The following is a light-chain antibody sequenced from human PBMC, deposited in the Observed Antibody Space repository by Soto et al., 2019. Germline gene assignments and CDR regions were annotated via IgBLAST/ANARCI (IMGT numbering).Light chain of an antibody. Sequence: IVLTQSPATLSLSPGERATLSCRASESVSTFLAWYQQKPGQPPRLLIYGASTRATGIPARFSGSGSGTEFTLTISSLQSEDFAVYYCQQYNNWPAITFGQGTRLEIK. V-gene: IGKV3D-15*01. CDR2: GAS. CDR1: ESVSTF. J-gene: IGKJ5*01. CDR3: QQYNNWPAIT.